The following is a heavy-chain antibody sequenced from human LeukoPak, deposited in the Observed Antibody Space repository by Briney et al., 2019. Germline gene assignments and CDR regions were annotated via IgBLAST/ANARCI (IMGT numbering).Heavy chain of an antibody. CDR3: ARDHEARYSSSWKYYFDY. CDR1: GFTFSSYW. Sequence: PGGSLRLSCAASGFTFSSYWMSWVRQAPGKGLEWVANIKQDGSEKYYVDSVKGRFTISRDNAKNSLYLQMNSLRAEDTAVYYCARDHEARYSSSWKYYFDYWGQGTLVTVSS. CDR2: IKQDGSEK. V-gene: IGHV3-7*01. D-gene: IGHD6-13*01. J-gene: IGHJ4*02.